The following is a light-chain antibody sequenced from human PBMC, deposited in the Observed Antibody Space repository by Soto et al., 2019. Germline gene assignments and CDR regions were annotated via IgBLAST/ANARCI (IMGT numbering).Light chain of an antibody. V-gene: IGLV2-23*01. J-gene: IGLJ2*01. Sequence: QSALTQPASVSGSPGQSITISCTGTSSDIGSYNLVSWYQHHPGNAPKLIIYEGNKRPSGVSNRFYGSKSGNTASLTISGLQAEDEADYYCCSCADTTLFGGGTKLTVL. CDR3: CSCADTTL. CDR2: EGN. CDR1: SSDIGSYNL.